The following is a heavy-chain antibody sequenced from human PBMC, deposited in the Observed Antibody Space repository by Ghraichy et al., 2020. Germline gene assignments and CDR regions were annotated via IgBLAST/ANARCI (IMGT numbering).Heavy chain of an antibody. J-gene: IGHJ5*02. Sequence: SETLSLTCAVYGGSFSGYYWSWIRQPPGKGLEWIGEINRSGSTNYNPSLKSRVTISVDTSNNQFSLKLSSVTAADTAVYYCARTLPYIVVVPAATIPDNWFDPWGQGTLVTVSS. V-gene: IGHV4-34*01. CDR3: ARTLPYIVVVPAATIPDNWFDP. CDR1: GGSFSGYY. CDR2: INRSGST. D-gene: IGHD2-2*01.